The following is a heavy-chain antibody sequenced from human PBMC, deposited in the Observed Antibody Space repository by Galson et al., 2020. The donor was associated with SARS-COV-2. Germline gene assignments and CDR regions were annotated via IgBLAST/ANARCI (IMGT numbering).Heavy chain of an antibody. CDR2: IFTSGST. D-gene: IGHD3-10*01. V-gene: IGHV4-61*02. CDR1: GDSIRSGSYY. Sequence: SETLSLTCTVSGDSIRSGSYYWSWIRQPAGKGLEWIGRIFTSGSTNYNPSLKSRVTISMDTSKNHFSLKLFSVTAADTAVYYCAREDLIGDPINWFDPWGQGTLVTVSS. J-gene: IGHJ5*02. CDR3: AREDLIGDPINWFDP.